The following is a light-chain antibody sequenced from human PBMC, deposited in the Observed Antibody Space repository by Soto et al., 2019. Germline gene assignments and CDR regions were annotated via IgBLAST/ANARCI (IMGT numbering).Light chain of an antibody. CDR1: QSVSSY. J-gene: IGKJ5*01. CDR2: DAS. CDR3: QSGVT. V-gene: IGKV3-11*01. Sequence: EIVLTQSPATLSFSPGERATLSCRASQSVSSYLAWYQQKPGQAPRLLIYDASNRATGIPARFSGSGSGTDFTLTISSLEPEDFAVYYCQSGVTFGQGTRLEIK.